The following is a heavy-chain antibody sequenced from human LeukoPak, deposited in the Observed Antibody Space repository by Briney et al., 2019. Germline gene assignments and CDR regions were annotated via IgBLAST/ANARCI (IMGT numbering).Heavy chain of an antibody. D-gene: IGHD1-26*01. CDR1: GGTFSSYA. CDR3: ASSRIVGASNFDY. CDR2: IIPIFGTA. V-gene: IGHV1-69*05. J-gene: IGHJ4*02. Sequence: SVNVSCKASGGTFSSYAISWVRQAPGQGLELMGRIIPIFGTANYAQKFQGRVTITTDESTSTAYMELSSLRSEDTAVYYCASSRIVGASNFDYWGQGTLVTVSS.